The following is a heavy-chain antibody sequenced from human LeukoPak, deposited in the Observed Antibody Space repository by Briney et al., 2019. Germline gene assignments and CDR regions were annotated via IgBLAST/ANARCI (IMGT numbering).Heavy chain of an antibody. CDR2: ISPSGSIS. D-gene: IGHD3-9*01. CDR3: ARDLDWGAFDA. J-gene: IGHJ5*02. CDR1: GFTFSSHG. Sequence: GGTLRLSCAASGFTFSSHGINWVRQAPGKGLEWVSGISPSGSISYYADSVKGRFTISKDNSKNTVSLQMNSLRAEDTALYYCARDLDWGAFDAWGQGTLVTVSS. V-gene: IGHV3-23*01.